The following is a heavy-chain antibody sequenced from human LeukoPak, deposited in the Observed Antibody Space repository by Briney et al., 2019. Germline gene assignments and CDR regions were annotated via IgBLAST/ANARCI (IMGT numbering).Heavy chain of an antibody. Sequence: SETLFLTCTVSGGSINSTSNYWGWIRQPPGKGPEWIGSIYYSGSTSYNPSLKSRVTISVDTSKNQFSLRLSSVTAADTAVYFCAGDYGDYYFDYWGQGTLVTVSS. CDR1: GGSINSTSNY. D-gene: IGHD4-17*01. CDR3: AGDYGDYYFDY. CDR2: IYYSGST. V-gene: IGHV4-39*07. J-gene: IGHJ4*02.